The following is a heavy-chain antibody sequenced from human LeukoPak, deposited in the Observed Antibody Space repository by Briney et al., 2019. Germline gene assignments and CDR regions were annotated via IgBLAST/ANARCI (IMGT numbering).Heavy chain of an antibody. CDR2: ISSSSSTI. J-gene: IGHJ5*02. CDR3: ARLPMWFDP. V-gene: IGHV3-48*01. CDR1: GFTFSSYS. Sequence: GGSLRLSCAASGFTFSSYSMNWVRQAPGKGLEWVSYISSSSSTIYYADSVKGRFTISRDNAKNSLYLQRNSLRAEDTAVYYCARLPMWFDPWGQGTLVTVSS.